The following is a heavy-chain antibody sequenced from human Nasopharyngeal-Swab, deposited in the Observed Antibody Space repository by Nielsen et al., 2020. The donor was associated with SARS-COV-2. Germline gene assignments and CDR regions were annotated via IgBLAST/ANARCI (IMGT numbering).Heavy chain of an antibody. Sequence: SETLSLTCAISGDSVSSNNAAWNWIRQSPSRGLEWLGRTYYRSKWYNEYAASVKSRVTINTDTSKNQISLQVNSMNAEDTAVYYCARRQMGAHAFDIWGQGTMVTVSS. J-gene: IGHJ3*02. V-gene: IGHV6-1*01. CDR3: ARRQMGAHAFDI. CDR1: GDSVSSNNAA. CDR2: TYYRSKWYN. D-gene: IGHD3-16*01.